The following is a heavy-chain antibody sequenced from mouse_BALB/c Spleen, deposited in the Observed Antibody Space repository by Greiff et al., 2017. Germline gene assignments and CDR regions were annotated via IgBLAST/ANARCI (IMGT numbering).Heavy chain of an antibody. D-gene: IGHD2-1*01. V-gene: IGHV1S34*01. CDR1: GYSFTGYY. J-gene: IGHJ2*01. CDR2: ISCYNGAT. CDR3: ARGPLYGNYDY. Sequence: LVKTGASVKISCKASGYSFTGYYMPWVKQSHGTSLEWIGYISCYNGATSYNQKFKGKATFTVDTSSSTAYMQFNSLTSEDSAVYYCARGPLYGNYDYWGQGTTLTVSS.